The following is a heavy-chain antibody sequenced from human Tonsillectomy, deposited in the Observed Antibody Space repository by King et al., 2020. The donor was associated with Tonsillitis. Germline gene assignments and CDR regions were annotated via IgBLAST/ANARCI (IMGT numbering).Heavy chain of an antibody. CDR1: CYNFTSYG. CDR2: ISAYNGYT. Sequence: QLVQSGAEVKKPGASGKVSCKASCYNFTSYGISCGRQAPGQGLAWIGWISAYNGYTNYAQKVQGRVTMTTDTSTRTAYMELRSLRSDDTAVYYCARDYREVPGSEQGGWGQGTLVTVSS. CDR3: ARDYREVPGSEQGG. J-gene: IGHJ4*02. D-gene: IGHD6-19*01. V-gene: IGHV1-18*01.